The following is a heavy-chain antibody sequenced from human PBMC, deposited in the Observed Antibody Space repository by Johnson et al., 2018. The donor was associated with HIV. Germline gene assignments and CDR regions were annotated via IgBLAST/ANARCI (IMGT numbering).Heavy chain of an antibody. CDR3: ARELGDDDYYESGGDAVDI. V-gene: IGHV3-30*03. CDR1: GFTFSSYG. CDR2: ISYDGSNK. D-gene: IGHD3-16*01. Sequence: QVQLLESGGGVVQPGRSLRLSCAASGFTFSSYGMHWVRQAPGKGLEWVAVISYDGSNKYYAGSVKGRFTISRDNSKNTLYLQMNSLRIEDTAVYLCARELGDDDYYESGGDAVDIWGQGTMVTVSS. J-gene: IGHJ3*02.